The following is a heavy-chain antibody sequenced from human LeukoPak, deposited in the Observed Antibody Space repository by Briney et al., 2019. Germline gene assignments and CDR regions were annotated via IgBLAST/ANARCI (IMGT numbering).Heavy chain of an antibody. V-gene: IGHV3-21*01. CDR2: ISSSSSYI. D-gene: IGHD6-13*01. J-gene: IGHJ4*02. CDR1: GFTVSSNY. Sequence: PGGSLRLSCAASGFTVSSNYMSWVRQAPGKGLEWVSSISSSSSYIYYADSVKGRFTISRDNAKNSLYLQMNSLRAEDTAVYYCLLLRGHIAAAGEDYWGQGTLVTVSS. CDR3: LLLRGHIAAAGEDY.